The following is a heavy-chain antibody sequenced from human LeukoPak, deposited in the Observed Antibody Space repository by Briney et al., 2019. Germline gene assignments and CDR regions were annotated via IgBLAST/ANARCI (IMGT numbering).Heavy chain of an antibody. Sequence: SETLSLTCDVSGDSISHYYWSWIRRPAGKGLEWIGRMYKNLNSNYNPSLKSRVTMSVDTSKNQVSLKMTSVTAADTAVYYCARDECPLWSISCHRGFDPWGQGLLVTVSS. CDR1: GDSISHYY. CDR3: ARDECPLWSISCHRGFDP. V-gene: IGHV4-4*07. J-gene: IGHJ5*02. CDR2: MYKNLNS. D-gene: IGHD2-2*02.